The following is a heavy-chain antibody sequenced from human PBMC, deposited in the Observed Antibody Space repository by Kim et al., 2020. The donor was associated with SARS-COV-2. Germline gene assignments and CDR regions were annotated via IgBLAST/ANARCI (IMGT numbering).Heavy chain of an antibody. D-gene: IGHD3-3*01. CDR3: AKDAAGTFFGGIYYYYGMDV. Sequence: FTISRDNSKNTLYLQMNSLRAEDTAVYYCAKDAAGTFFGGIYYYYGMDVWGQGTTVTVSS. J-gene: IGHJ6*02. V-gene: IGHV3-23*01.